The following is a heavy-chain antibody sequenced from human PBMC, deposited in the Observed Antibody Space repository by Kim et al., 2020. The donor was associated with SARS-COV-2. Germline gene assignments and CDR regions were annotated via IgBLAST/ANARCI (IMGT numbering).Heavy chain of an antibody. CDR3: ARESNAPDSSGYHNWFDP. J-gene: IGHJ5*02. D-gene: IGHD3-22*01. Sequence: QGRVTITADESTSTAYMELSSLRSEDTAVYYCARESNAPDSSGYHNWFDPWGQGTLVTVSS. V-gene: IGHV1-69*01.